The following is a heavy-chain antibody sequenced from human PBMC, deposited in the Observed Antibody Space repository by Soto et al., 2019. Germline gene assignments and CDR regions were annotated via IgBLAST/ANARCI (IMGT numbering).Heavy chain of an antibody. D-gene: IGHD2-2*01. Sequence: SETLSLTCAVYGGSFSGYYWSWIRQPPGKGLEWIGEINHSGSTNYNPSLKSRVTISVDTSKNQFSLKLSSVTAADTAVYYCARESRPHYYYYMDVWGKGTTVTVSS. CDR2: INHSGST. V-gene: IGHV4-34*01. J-gene: IGHJ6*03. CDR1: GGSFSGYY. CDR3: ARESRPHYYYYMDV.